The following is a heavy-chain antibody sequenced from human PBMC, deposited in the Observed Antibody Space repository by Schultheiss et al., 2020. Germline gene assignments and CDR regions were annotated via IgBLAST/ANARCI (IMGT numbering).Heavy chain of an antibody. CDR3: AISRGTTGQMDV. V-gene: IGHV4-31*03. Sequence: SETLSLTCTVSGGSISSGSYYWSWIRQPPGKGLEWLGYMYHTGTTYYNPSLMSRLTMSLDTSKNQFSLELTSVTAADTAIYYCAISRGTTGQMDVWGKGTSVTVSS. J-gene: IGHJ6*04. D-gene: IGHD1-14*01. CDR1: GGSISSGSYY. CDR2: MYHTGTT.